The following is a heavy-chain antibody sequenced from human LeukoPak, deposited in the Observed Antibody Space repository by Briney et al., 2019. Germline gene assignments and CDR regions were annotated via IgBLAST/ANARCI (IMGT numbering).Heavy chain of an antibody. D-gene: IGHD3-16*01. Sequence: GGSLRLSCAASGFTFSSYAMSWVRQAPGKGLEWVSGIRGSGGATYYTDSVKGRFTISRDNSKNTLYLQMNSLRAEDTAVYYCAKIRWGSSTGALGYWGQGTLVTVSS. CDR3: AKIRWGSSTGALGY. V-gene: IGHV3-23*01. CDR2: IRGSGGAT. CDR1: GFTFSSYA. J-gene: IGHJ4*02.